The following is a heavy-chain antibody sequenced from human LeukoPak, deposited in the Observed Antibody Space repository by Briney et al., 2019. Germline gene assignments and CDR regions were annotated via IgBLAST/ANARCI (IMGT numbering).Heavy chain of an antibody. J-gene: IGHJ3*02. V-gene: IGHV4-30-2*01. CDR3: ARDLDAFDI. Sequence: SETLSLTCAVSGGSISSGGYSWSWIRQPPGKGLEWIGYIYHSGSTYYNPSLKSRVIISVDRSKNQFSLKLSSVTAADTAVYYCARDLDAFDIWGQGTMVTVSS. CDR2: IYHSGST. CDR1: GGSISSGGYS.